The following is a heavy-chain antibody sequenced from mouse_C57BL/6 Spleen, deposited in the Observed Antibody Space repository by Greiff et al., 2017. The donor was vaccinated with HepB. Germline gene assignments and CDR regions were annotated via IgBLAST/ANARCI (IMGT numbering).Heavy chain of an antibody. CDR1: GYAFSSSW. D-gene: IGHD1-1*01. J-gene: IGHJ4*01. CDR3: ARTVVAGDYAMDY. Sequence: VQLQQSGPELVKPGASVKISCKASGYAFSSSWMNWVKQRPGKGLEWIGRISPGDGDTNYNWKFKGKATLTADKSSSTAYMQLSSLTSEDSAVYFCARTVVAGDYAMDYWGQGTSVTVSS. CDR2: ISPGDGDT. V-gene: IGHV1-82*01.